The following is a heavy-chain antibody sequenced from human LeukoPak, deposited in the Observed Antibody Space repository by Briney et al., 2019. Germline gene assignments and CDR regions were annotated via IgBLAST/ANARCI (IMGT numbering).Heavy chain of an antibody. J-gene: IGHJ4*02. CDR1: GFTFSSYA. Sequence: GGSLRLSCAASGFTFSSYAMHWDRQAPGKGLEWVAVISYDGSNKYYADSVKGRFTISRDNSKNTLYLQMNSLRAEDTAVYYCARDGGVSSSWADYWGQGTLVTVSS. D-gene: IGHD6-13*01. CDR3: ARDGGVSSSWADY. CDR2: ISYDGSNK. V-gene: IGHV3-30*04.